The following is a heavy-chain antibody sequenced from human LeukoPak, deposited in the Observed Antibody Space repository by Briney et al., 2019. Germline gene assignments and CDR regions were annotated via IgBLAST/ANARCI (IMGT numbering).Heavy chain of an antibody. V-gene: IGHV3-30*04. CDR1: GFTFSSYA. CDR3: ARGFSSGWFGP. D-gene: IGHD6-19*01. J-gene: IGHJ5*02. Sequence: PGGSLRLSCAASGFTFSSYAMHWVRQAPGKGLEWVAVISYDGSNKYYADSVKGRFTISRDNSKNTLYLQMNSLRAEDTAVYYCARGFSSGWFGPWGQGTLVTVSS. CDR2: ISYDGSNK.